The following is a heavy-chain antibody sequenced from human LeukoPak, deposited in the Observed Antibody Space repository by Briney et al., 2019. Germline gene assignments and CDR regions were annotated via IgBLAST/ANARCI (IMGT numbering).Heavy chain of an antibody. J-gene: IGHJ4*02. CDR3: AKNRIAVAGTDDY. CDR1: GFTFSSYG. CDR2: IRYDGSNK. V-gene: IGHV3-30*02. D-gene: IGHD6-19*01. Sequence: GGSLRLSCAASGFTFSSYGMHWVRQAPGKGLEWVAFIRYDGSNKYYADFVKGRFTISRDNSKNTLYLQMNSLRAEDTAVYYCAKNRIAVAGTDDYWGQGTLVTVSS.